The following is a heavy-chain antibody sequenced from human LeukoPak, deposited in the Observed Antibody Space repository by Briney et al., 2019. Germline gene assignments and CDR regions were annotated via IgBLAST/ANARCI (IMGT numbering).Heavy chain of an antibody. CDR2: ISGSGGST. CDR3: ARGYSGSYYYFDY. J-gene: IGHJ4*02. Sequence: GGSLRLSCAASGFTFSSYAMSWVRQAPGKGLEWVSAISGSGGSTYYADSVKGRFTISRDNSKNTLYLQMNSLRAEDTAVYYCARGYSGSYYYFDYWGQGTLVTVSS. D-gene: IGHD1-26*01. CDR1: GFTFSSYA. V-gene: IGHV3-23*01.